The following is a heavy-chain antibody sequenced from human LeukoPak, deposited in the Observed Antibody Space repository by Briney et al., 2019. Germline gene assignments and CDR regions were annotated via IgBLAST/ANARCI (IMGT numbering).Heavy chain of an antibody. CDR1: GGSISTYY. D-gene: IGHD5-12*01. Sequence: SETLSLTCTLSGGSISTYYWSWIRQPPGKGLEWIGYIYHSGNTNYNPSLKSRVTISVDTSKNQFSLKLSSVTAADTAVYYCARGGGYASPIGYWGHGALVTVSS. CDR2: IYHSGNT. V-gene: IGHV4-59*01. CDR3: ARGGGYASPIGY. J-gene: IGHJ4*01.